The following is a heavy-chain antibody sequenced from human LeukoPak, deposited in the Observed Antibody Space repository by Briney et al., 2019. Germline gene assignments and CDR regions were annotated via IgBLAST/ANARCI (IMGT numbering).Heavy chain of an antibody. CDR1: VFTFSSYA. CDR3: AKDGRATITFDY. D-gene: IGHD5-24*01. Sequence: QPGGSLSLSCGASVFTFSSYAMSWVRQAPGKGLEWVSVISGGGGDTFYADSVKGRFTISRDNSKNTLYLQMNSLRAEDTAVYYCAKDGRATITFDYWGQGTLVTVSS. V-gene: IGHV3-23*01. CDR2: ISGGGGDT. J-gene: IGHJ4*02.